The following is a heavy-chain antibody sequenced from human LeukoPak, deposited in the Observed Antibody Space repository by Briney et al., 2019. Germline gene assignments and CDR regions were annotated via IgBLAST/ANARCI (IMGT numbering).Heavy chain of an antibody. CDR3: TRGRDGYNYQFDY. D-gene: IGHD5-24*01. CDR1: GFTFGDYV. Sequence: GGSLRLSCAASGFTFGDYVMSWVRQAPGKGLEWVGFIRSKPYRGTTEYAAPVKGRFNISRDDSKSIAYLQMNSLKTEDTAVYYCTRGRDGYNYQFDYWGQGTLVTVSS. V-gene: IGHV3-49*04. CDR2: IRSKPYRGTT. J-gene: IGHJ4*02.